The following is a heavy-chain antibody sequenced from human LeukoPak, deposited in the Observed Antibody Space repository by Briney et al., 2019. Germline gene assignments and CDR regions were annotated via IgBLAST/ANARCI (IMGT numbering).Heavy chain of an antibody. Sequence: PSETLSLTCTVSGGSISSYYWSWIRQPAGKGLEWIGRIYTSGSTNYNPSLKSRVTMSVDTSKNQFSLKLSSVTAADTAVYYCARDYFVYGDYAGSWAFDIWGQGTMVTVSS. CDR2: IYTSGST. D-gene: IGHD4-17*01. J-gene: IGHJ3*02. V-gene: IGHV4-4*07. CDR3: ARDYFVYGDYAGSWAFDI. CDR1: GGSISSYY.